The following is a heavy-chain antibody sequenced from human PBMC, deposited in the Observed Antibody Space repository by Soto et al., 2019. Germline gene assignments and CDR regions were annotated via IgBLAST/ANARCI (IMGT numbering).Heavy chain of an antibody. Sequence: SETLSLTCTVSGGSIASYYWSWIRQSAGKGPEWIGRIYSSGGADYNPSLKSRVTMSVDTSKNQFSLMLSSVTAADTAVYYCVRDCSAGSCYFLFDYWGQGTLVTVSS. CDR1: GGSIASYY. J-gene: IGHJ4*02. CDR2: IYSSGGA. V-gene: IGHV4-4*07. D-gene: IGHD2-15*01. CDR3: VRDCSAGSCYFLFDY.